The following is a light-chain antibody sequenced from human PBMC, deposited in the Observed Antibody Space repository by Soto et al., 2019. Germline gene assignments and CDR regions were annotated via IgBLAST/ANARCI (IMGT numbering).Light chain of an antibody. J-gene: IGKJ4*01. V-gene: IGKV3-20*01. CDR2: GAS. Sequence: EIVLTQSPGTLSLSPGERATLSCRASQNVSSSYLAWYQQKPGQAPRLXIYGASSRDTGIPDRFSGSGAGTDFTLTISRLEPEDFAVDYCQQYGSSTLTFGGGTKVDIK. CDR1: QNVSSSY. CDR3: QQYGSSTLT.